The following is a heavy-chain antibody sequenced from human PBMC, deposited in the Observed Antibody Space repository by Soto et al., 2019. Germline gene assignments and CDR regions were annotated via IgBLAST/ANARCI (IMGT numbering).Heavy chain of an antibody. D-gene: IGHD3-10*01. J-gene: IGHJ5*02. CDR3: ARGQGTRENWFDP. CDR1: GGSISSSNW. V-gene: IGHV4-4*02. CDR2: IYHSGST. Sequence: SETLSLTCAVSGGSISSSNWWSWVRQPPGKGLEWIGEIYHSGSTNYNPSLKGRVTISVDKSKNQFSLKLSSVTAADTAVYYCARGQGTRENWFDPWGQGTLVTVSS.